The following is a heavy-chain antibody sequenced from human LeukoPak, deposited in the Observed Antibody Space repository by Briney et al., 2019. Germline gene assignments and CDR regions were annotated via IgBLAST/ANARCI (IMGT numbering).Heavy chain of an antibody. CDR1: GFTLSNYW. D-gene: IGHD2-2*01. J-gene: IGHJ4*02. V-gene: IGHV3-74*01. CDR3: ARDLREVAAAIDY. CDR2: INSDGRST. Sequence: PGGSLRLSCAASGFTLSNYWMHWVRQAPGKGLVWVSRINSDGRSTNYADSVKGRFTISRDNAKNTLYLQMNSLRAEDTAVYYCARDLREVAAAIDYWGQGTLVTVSS.